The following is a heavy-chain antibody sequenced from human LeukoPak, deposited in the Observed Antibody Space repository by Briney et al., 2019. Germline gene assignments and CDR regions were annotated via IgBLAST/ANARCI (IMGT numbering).Heavy chain of an antibody. D-gene: IGHD6-19*01. V-gene: IGHV3-23*01. J-gene: IGHJ6*02. CDR1: GFTFSSYA. CDR2: ISRSGGST. CDR3: AKDKPELQWLVSYYYGMDV. Sequence: GGSLRLSCAASGFTFSSYAMSWVRQAPGKGLEWVSAISRSGGSTYYADSVKGRFTISRDNSKNTLYLQMNSLRAEDTAVYYCAKDKPELQWLVSYYYGMDVWGQGTTVTVSS.